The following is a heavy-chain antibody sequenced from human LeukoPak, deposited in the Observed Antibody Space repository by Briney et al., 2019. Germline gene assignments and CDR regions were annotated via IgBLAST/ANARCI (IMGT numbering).Heavy chain of an antibody. CDR1: GFTFSSHG. J-gene: IGHJ4*02. Sequence: GGSLRLFCAASGFTFSSHGMHWVRQAPGKGLEWVALIRFDGSNEYYADSVKGRFTISRDNSRNTLYLQMNSLRGEDTAVYYCAKRGEAAAARYFDYWGQGTLVTVSS. V-gene: IGHV3-30*02. CDR3: AKRGEAAAARYFDY. CDR2: IRFDGSNE. D-gene: IGHD2-2*01.